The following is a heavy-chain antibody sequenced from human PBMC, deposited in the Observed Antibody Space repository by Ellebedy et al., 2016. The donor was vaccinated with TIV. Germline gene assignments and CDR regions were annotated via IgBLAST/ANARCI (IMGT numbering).Heavy chain of an antibody. D-gene: IGHD3-16*02. Sequence: GESLKISCQGSGYRFTGYWIGWVRQMPEKGLAWMGIIFPGDSDTRYSPSFQGQVTISADKSTATAYLQWTSLKASDSAMYYCARGSWREVSTWFENWGQGTLVTVSS. V-gene: IGHV5-51*01. CDR2: IFPGDSDT. CDR1: GYRFTGYW. CDR3: ARGSWREVSTWFEN. J-gene: IGHJ4*02.